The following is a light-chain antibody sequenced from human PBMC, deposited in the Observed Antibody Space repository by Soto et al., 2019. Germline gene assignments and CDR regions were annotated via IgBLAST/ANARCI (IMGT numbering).Light chain of an antibody. CDR3: QQYNNWPPT. Sequence: EIVMTQSPATLSVSPGERGTLSCMASQSVSSNLAWYQQKPGQAPRLLIYGASTRATGIPARFSGSGSGTEFTLTISSLQSEDFAVYYCQQYNNWPPTFGQGTRLEIK. CDR1: QSVSSN. CDR2: GAS. V-gene: IGKV3-15*01. J-gene: IGKJ5*01.